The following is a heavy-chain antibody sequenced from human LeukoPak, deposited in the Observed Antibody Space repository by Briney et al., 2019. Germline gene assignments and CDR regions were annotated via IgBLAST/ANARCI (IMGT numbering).Heavy chain of an antibody. CDR2: IYYSGST. D-gene: IGHD1-26*01. CDR1: GDSISSSSYY. V-gene: IGHV4-39*01. Sequence: SETLSLTCTVSGDSISSSSYYWGWIRQPPGKGLEWIGSIYYSGSTYYNPSLKSRVTISVDTSKNQFSLKLSSVTAADTAVYYCARRGSYRGYAFDIWGQGTMVTVSS. CDR3: ARRGSYRGYAFDI. J-gene: IGHJ3*02.